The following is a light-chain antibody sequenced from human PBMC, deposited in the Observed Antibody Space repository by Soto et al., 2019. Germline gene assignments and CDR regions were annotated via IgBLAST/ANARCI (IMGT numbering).Light chain of an antibody. CDR2: DNN. CDR3: AAWDDSLNGPV. CDR1: SSSIGTHS. J-gene: IGLJ7*01. V-gene: IGLV1-44*01. Sequence: QSVLTQPPSASGTPGQTVTISCSGSSSSIGTHSVNWYQQLSTTAPKLLMYDNNQRPSGVPDRFSGSKSGTSASLAISGLQSEDEADYYCAAWDDSLNGPVFGGGTQLTVL.